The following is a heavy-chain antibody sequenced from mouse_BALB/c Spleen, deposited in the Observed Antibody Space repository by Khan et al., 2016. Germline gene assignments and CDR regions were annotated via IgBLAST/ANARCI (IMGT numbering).Heavy chain of an antibody. D-gene: IGHD3-3*01. J-gene: IGHJ1*01. CDR1: GFTFSNYW. V-gene: IGHV6-6*02. Sequence: EVKLEESGGGLVQPGGSMKLSCVASGFTFSNYWMNWVRQSPEKGLEWVAEIRLKSNNYATHDAESVKGRFTIARDDSKSSVYLQMNNLRAENTGIYDCTSPRGNWYFDVWGAGTTVTVSS. CDR2: IRLKSNNYAT. CDR3: TSPRGNWYFDV.